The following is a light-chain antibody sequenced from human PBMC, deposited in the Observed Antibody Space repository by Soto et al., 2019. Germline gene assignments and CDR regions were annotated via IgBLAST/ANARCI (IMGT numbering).Light chain of an antibody. CDR1: QSVSSN. J-gene: IGKJ5*01. Sequence: EIVMTQSPATLSVSPGERATFSCRASQSVSSNLAWYQQKPGQAPRLLIYESSNRATGIAARFSGSGSGTDFTLTIRRLEPEDFAMYYCQHYGSSSITFGQGTRLEIK. V-gene: IGKV3D-15*01. CDR2: ESS. CDR3: QHYGSSSIT.